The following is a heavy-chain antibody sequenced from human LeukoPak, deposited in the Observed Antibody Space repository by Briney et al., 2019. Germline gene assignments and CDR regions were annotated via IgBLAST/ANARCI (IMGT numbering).Heavy chain of an antibody. Sequence: GGSLRLSCAASGFTFSSYSMNWVRQAPGKGLEWVSPISSSSYIYYADSVKGRFTISRDNAKNSLYLQMNSLRAEDTAVYYCARVDGWYCFDYWGQGTLVTVSS. CDR1: GFTFSSYS. J-gene: IGHJ4*02. CDR2: ISSSSYI. D-gene: IGHD6-19*01. V-gene: IGHV3-21*01. CDR3: ARVDGWYCFDY.